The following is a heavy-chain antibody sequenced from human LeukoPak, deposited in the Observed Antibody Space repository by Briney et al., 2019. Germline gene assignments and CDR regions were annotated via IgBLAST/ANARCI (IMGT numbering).Heavy chain of an antibody. CDR2: ISGGGAST. CDR3: VPHHDLHLGWFDP. Sequence: PSGGSLRLSCAASGFTFTTYPMSWVRQAPGKGLEWVSAISGGGASTYYADSVRGRFTISRDNSKNTLYLQMSSLRTEDTAVYYCVPHHDLHLGWFDPWGQGTLVTVSS. V-gene: IGHV3-23*01. J-gene: IGHJ5*02. D-gene: IGHD1-26*01. CDR1: GFTFTTYP.